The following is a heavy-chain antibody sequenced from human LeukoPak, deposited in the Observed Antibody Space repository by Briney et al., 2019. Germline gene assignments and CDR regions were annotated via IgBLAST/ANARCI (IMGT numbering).Heavy chain of an antibody. CDR3: AREGTAYYGSGTYDS. CDR2: ISRSSSYI. J-gene: IGHJ4*02. V-gene: IGHV3-21*01. D-gene: IGHD3-10*01. Sequence: PGGSLRLSCAASGFTFSTYNMNWVRQAPGKGLEWVSSISRSSSYIYYADSVKGRFSISRDNAKNSLYLQMNSLTAEDTAVYYCAREGTAYYGSGTYDSWGQGTLVTVSS. CDR1: GFTFSTYN.